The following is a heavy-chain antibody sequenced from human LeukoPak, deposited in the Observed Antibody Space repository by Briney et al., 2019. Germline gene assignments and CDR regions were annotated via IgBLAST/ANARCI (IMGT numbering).Heavy chain of an antibody. D-gene: IGHD3-10*01. J-gene: IGHJ4*02. Sequence: GSLRLSCAASGFTFSSYSMNWVRQAPGKGLEWVSYISSSSSPIYYADSVKGRFTISRDNAKNSLYLQMNSLRAEDTAVYYCARDGFGLGVKYYFDYWGQGTLVTVSS. CDR1: GFTFSSYS. V-gene: IGHV3-48*04. CDR3: ARDGFGLGVKYYFDY. CDR2: ISSSSSPI.